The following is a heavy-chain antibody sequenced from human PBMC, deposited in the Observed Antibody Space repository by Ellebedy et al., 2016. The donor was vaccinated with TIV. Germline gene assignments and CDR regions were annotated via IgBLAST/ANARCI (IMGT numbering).Heavy chain of an antibody. Sequence: SETLSLTCAVYGGSFSGYYWNWIRQPPGKGLEWIGEINHSGGTNYNPSLKSRVTISVDTSKNQFSLRLSSVTAADTAVYYCARHPLEWLVGPTYFDYWGPGTLITVSS. J-gene: IGHJ4*02. V-gene: IGHV4-34*01. D-gene: IGHD6-19*01. CDR1: GGSFSGYY. CDR2: INHSGGT. CDR3: ARHPLEWLVGPTYFDY.